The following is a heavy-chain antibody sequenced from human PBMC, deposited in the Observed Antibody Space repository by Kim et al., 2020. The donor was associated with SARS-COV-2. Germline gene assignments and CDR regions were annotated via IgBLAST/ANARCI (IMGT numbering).Heavy chain of an antibody. Sequence: SVKGRLTISRDNAKNSLYLQMNSLRAEDTAVYYCARGDFWSGRYYYGMDVWGQGTTVTVSS. D-gene: IGHD3-3*01. CDR3: ARGDFWSGRYYYGMDV. J-gene: IGHJ6*02. V-gene: IGHV3-11*06.